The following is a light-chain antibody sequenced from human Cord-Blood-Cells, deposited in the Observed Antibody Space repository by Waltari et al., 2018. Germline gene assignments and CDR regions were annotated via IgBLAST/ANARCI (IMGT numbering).Light chain of an antibody. CDR3: QQRSNWYT. CDR2: DAS. CDR1: QSVSSY. J-gene: IGKJ2*01. V-gene: IGKV3-11*01. Sequence: EIVLTQSPATLSLSPGERATLSCRASQSVSSYLAWYQKKPGQAPRLRIYDASNRATGIPARFSGSGSGTDFTLTISSLGPEDFAVYYCQQRSNWYTFGQGTKLEIK.